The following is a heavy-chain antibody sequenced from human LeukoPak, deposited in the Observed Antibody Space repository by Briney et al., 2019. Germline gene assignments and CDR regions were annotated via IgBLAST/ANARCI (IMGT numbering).Heavy chain of an antibody. J-gene: IGHJ5*02. CDR2: IYHSGST. CDR1: SYSITSGYY. V-gene: IGHV4-38-2*02. CDR3: ARVPHGETIFGVVLYWFDP. D-gene: IGHD3-3*01. Sequence: SETLSLTCTVPSYSITSGYYWGWVRQPPGKGLEWIGSIYHSGSTYYNPSLKSRVTISVDTSKNQFSLNLNSVTAADTAVYYCARVPHGETIFGVVLYWFDPWGQGTLVTVFS.